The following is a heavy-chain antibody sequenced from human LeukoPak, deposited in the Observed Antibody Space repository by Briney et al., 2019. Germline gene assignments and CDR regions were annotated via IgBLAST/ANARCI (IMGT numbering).Heavy chain of an antibody. CDR3: ARLLYYGMDV. CDR2: ISSSGSTI. J-gene: IGHJ6*02. CDR1: GFTFSSYE. V-gene: IGHV3-48*03. Sequence: GGSLRLSCAASGFTFSSYEVNWVRQAPGKGLEWVSYISSSGSTIYYADSVKGRFTISRDNAKNSLYLQMNSLRAEDTAVYYCARLLYYGMDVWGQGTTVTVSS.